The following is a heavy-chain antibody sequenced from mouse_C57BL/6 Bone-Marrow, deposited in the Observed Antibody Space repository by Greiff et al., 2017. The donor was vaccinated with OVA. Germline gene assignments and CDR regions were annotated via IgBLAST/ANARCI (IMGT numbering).Heavy chain of an antibody. J-gene: IGHJ4*01. D-gene: IGHD1-3*01. CDR2: IRSKSNNYAT. Sequence: EVKLEESGGGLVQPKGSLKLSCAASGFSFNTYAMNWVRQAPGKGLEWVARIRSKSNNYATYYADSVKDRFTISRDDSESMLYLQMNNLKTEDTAMYYCVRHGELLSMDYWGQGTSVTVSS. CDR3: VRHGELLSMDY. V-gene: IGHV10-1*01. CDR1: GFSFNTYA.